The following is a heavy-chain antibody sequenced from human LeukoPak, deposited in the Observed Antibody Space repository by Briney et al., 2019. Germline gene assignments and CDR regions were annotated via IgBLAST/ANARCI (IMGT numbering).Heavy chain of an antibody. J-gene: IGHJ4*01. CDR1: GFTFAPYW. CDR3: ARGSNLHYYDGRGHFDY. Sequence: GGSLRLSCAASGFTFAPYWMTWVRQAPGKGLEWVALISFDGTTKYYADSVKGRFTISRDNSKNTLYLQMNSLRAEDTAVYYCARGSNLHYYDGRGHFDYWGHGTL. CDR2: ISFDGTTK. D-gene: IGHD3-22*01. V-gene: IGHV3-30*03.